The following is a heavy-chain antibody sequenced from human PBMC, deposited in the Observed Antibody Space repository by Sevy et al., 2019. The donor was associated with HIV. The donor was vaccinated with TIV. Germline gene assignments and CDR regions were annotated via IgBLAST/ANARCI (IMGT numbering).Heavy chain of an antibody. CDR3: TRNGGAFDNGFDP. Sequence: GGSLRLSCTASGFTFSSYDMNWVRQAQGKGLEWVSKISRSGSSINYADSVKGRFTISRDNAKNSLSLQMNGLRAEDTAVYYCTRNGGAFDNGFDPWGQGTLVTVSS. CDR1: GFTFSSYD. V-gene: IGHV3-48*03. J-gene: IGHJ5*02. D-gene: IGHD2-8*01. CDR2: ISRSGSSI.